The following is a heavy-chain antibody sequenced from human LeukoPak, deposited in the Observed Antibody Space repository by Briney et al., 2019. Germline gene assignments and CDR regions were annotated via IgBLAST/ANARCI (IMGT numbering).Heavy chain of an antibody. V-gene: IGHV5-51*01. CDR3: ARSVVWFGELDDY. CDR1: GYSFTSYW. D-gene: IGHD3-10*01. J-gene: IGHJ4*02. Sequence: GESLKISCKGSGYSFTSYWIGWVRQMPGKGLEWMGIIYLGDSDTRYSPSFQGQVTISADKSISTAYLQWSSLKASDTAMYYCARSVVWFGELDDYWGQGTLVTVSS. CDR2: IYLGDSDT.